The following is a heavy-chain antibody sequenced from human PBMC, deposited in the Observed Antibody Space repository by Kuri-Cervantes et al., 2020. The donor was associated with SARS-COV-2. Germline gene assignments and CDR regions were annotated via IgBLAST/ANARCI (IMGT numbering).Heavy chain of an antibody. J-gene: IGHJ4*02. CDR1: GGSVSSGSYY. Sequence: ESLKISCTVSGGSVSSGSYYWSWIRQPPGKGLEWIGYIYYSGSTNYNPSLKSRVTISVDTSKNQFSLKLSSVTAEDTAVYYCARATSGFYCSGGSCYSVPATADYWGQGTLVTVSS. D-gene: IGHD2-15*01. V-gene: IGHV4-61*01. CDR2: IYYSGST. CDR3: ARATSGFYCSGGSCYSVPATADY.